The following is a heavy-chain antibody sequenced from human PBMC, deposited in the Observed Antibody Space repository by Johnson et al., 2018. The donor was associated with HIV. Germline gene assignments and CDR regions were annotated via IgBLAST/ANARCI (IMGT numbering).Heavy chain of an antibody. Sequence: VQLVESGGALVQPGGSLRLSCAASGFTFSSHWMHWVRQAPGKGLVWVSRINSDGSIISYADSVKGRLTISRDNAKNTLFLQMNSRRVEDTAVYYCARDSTPWGGDYVGYGFDIWGQGTMVTVSS. CDR1: GFTFSSHW. CDR3: ARDSTPWGGDYVGYGFDI. D-gene: IGHD4-17*01. J-gene: IGHJ3*02. V-gene: IGHV3-74*01. CDR2: INSDGSII.